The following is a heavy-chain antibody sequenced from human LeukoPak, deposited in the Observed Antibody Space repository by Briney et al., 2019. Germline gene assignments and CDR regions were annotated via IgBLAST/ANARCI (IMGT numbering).Heavy chain of an antibody. CDR2: INPSGGST. V-gene: IGHV1-46*01. CDR1: GYTFTSYY. CDR3: ASDSRSGSYYLGY. D-gene: IGHD1-26*01. Sequence: ASVKVSCKASGYTFTSYYMHWVRQAPGQGLEWMGIINPSGGSTSYAQKFQGRVTMTTDTSTSTAYMELRSLRSDDTAVYYCASDSRSGSYYLGYWGQGTLVTVSS. J-gene: IGHJ4*02.